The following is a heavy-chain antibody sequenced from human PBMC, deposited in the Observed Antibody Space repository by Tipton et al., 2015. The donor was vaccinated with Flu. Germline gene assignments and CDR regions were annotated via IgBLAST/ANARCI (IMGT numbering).Heavy chain of an antibody. Sequence: LRLSCTASGGSINSGRYYWSWIRQPAGKGLEWIGRIFTSGYTNYNPSLMSRVTISLDASKNQFSLKLSSVTAADTAVYYCARGDVVTARWFDPWGQGTLVTVSS. CDR2: IFTSGYT. CDR3: ARGDVVTARWFDP. J-gene: IGHJ5*02. V-gene: IGHV4-61*02. CDR1: GGSINSGRYY. D-gene: IGHD2-21*02.